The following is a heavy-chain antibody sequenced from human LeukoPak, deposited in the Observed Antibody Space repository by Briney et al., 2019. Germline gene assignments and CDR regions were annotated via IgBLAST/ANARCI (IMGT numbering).Heavy chain of an antibody. J-gene: IGHJ6*02. CDR3: ARDRAGSGWYFYYYYYGMDV. CDR1: GFTFSSYA. D-gene: IGHD6-19*01. Sequence: GRSLRLSCAASGFTFSSYAMHWVRQAPGKGLEWVAVISYDGSNKYYADSVKGRFTISRDNSKNTLYLQMNSLRAEDTAVYYCARDRAGSGWYFYYYYYGMDVWGQGTTVTVSS. V-gene: IGHV3-30-3*01. CDR2: ISYDGSNK.